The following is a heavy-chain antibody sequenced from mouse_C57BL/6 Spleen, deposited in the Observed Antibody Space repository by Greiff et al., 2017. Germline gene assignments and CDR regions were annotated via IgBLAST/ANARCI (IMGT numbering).Heavy chain of an antibody. CDR1: GFTFSSYG. D-gene: IGHD4-1*01. V-gene: IGHV5-6*02. Sequence: EVKVVEPGGDLVKPGGSLKLSCAASGFTFSSYGMSWVRQTPDKRLEWVATISSGGSYTYYPDSVKGRFTISRDNAKNTLYLQMSRLKSEDTAMYYCARRAGTGYYYAMDYWGQGTSVTVSS. J-gene: IGHJ4*01. CDR2: ISSGGSYT. CDR3: ARRAGTGYYYAMDY.